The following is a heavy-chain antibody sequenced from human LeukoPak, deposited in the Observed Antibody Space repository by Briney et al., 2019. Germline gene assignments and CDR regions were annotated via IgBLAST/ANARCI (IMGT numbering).Heavy chain of an antibody. V-gene: IGHV4-31*03. D-gene: IGHD4-11*01. CDR3: ARDTVNYGMDV. Sequence: PSQTLSLTCTVSGGSISSGGYYWSWIRQHPGKGLEWIGYIYYSGSTYHNPSLKSRVTISVDTSKNQFSLKLSSVTAADTAVYYCARDTVNYGMDVWGQGTTVTVSS. CDR1: GGSISSGGYY. J-gene: IGHJ6*02. CDR2: IYYSGST.